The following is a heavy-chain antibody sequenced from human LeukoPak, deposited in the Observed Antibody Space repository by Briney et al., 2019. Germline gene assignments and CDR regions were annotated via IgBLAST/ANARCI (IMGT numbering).Heavy chain of an antibody. CDR1: GFTFSSYA. V-gene: IGHV3-23*01. CDR2: IIGSGSST. D-gene: IGHD3-22*01. CDR3: ARWYYYETSGLYYGSFDN. J-gene: IGHJ5*02. Sequence: GGSLRLSCAASGFTFSSYAMAWVRQAPGKGLQWVSVIIGSGSSTYYADSVKGRFTISRDNARNTLYLQMNSLRAEDTAVYYCARWYYYETSGLYYGSFDNWGQGTLVTVSS.